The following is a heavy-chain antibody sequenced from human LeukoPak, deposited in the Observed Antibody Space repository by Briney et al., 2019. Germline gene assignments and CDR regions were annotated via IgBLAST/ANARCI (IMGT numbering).Heavy chain of an antibody. V-gene: IGHV3-74*01. CDR2: FNADESTT. CDR3: ARGMGVPLSGTSYYHDY. D-gene: IGHD1-7*01. CDR1: GFTFRRYW. Sequence: GGSLRLSCAASGFTFRRYWMHWVRQVPGKGLVWISRFNADESTTNYADSVKGRFTFSGDNAKNTLYLQMDNLRAEDTAVYYCARGMGVPLSGTSYYHDYWGQGTLVTVSS. J-gene: IGHJ4*02.